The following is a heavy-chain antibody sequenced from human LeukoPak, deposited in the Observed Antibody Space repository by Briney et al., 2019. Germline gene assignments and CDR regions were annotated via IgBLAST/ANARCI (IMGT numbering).Heavy chain of an antibody. J-gene: IGHJ6*02. Sequence: GGSLRLSCAASGFTFSSYNMNWVRQAPGKGLEWVSSISSSSSYIYYADSVKGRFTISRDNAKNSLYLQMNSLRAEDTAVYYCARDRYSSGWYVYYGTDVWGQGTTVTVSS. D-gene: IGHD6-19*01. V-gene: IGHV3-21*01. CDR2: ISSSSSYI. CDR3: ARDRYSSGWYVYYGTDV. CDR1: GFTFSSYN.